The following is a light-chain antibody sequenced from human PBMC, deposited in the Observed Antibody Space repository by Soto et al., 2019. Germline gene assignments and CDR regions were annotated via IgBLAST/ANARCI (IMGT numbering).Light chain of an antibody. CDR1: QSVSSSY. Sequence: EIVLTQSPGTLSLSPGERATLSCRASQSVSSSYLAWYQQKPGQAPRLLIYGASSRATGIPDRFSGSGSGTDFTLTISRLEPADFAVYYCQQYGSSLRTFGQGTKVEIK. J-gene: IGKJ1*01. CDR3: QQYGSSLRT. CDR2: GAS. V-gene: IGKV3-20*01.